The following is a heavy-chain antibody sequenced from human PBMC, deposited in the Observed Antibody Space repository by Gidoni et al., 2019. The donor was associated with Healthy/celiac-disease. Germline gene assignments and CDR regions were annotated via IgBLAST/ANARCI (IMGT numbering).Heavy chain of an antibody. CDR3: ARGGYSGSDCFDY. V-gene: IGHV1-69*01. D-gene: IGHD1-26*01. J-gene: IGHJ4*02. CDR1: GGTFSSYA. Sequence: QVQLVQSGAAVKHPGSSVKVSCMASGGTFSSYAISWVRQAPGQGLEWMGGLIPIVGTANYAQKFQGRVTITADESTSTAYMELSSLRSEDTAVYYCARGGYSGSDCFDYWGQGTLVTVSS. CDR2: LIPIVGTA.